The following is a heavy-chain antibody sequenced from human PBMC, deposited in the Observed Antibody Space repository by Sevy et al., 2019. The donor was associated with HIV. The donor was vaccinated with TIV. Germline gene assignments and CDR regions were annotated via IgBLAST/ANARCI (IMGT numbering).Heavy chain of an antibody. CDR3: ARAIKFKSRYCSGGSCNDAFDI. V-gene: IGHV3-48*02. CDR1: GFTFSSYS. J-gene: IGHJ3*02. Sequence: GGSLRLSCAASGFTFSSYSMNWVRQAPGKGLEWVSYISSSSSTIYYADSVKGRFTISRDNAKNSLYLQMNSLRDEDTAVYYCARAIKFKSRYCSGGSCNDAFDIWGQGTMVTVSS. CDR2: ISSSSSTI. D-gene: IGHD2-15*01.